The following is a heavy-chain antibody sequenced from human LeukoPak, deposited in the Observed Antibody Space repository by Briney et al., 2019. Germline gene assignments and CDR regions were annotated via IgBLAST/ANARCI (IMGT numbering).Heavy chain of an antibody. D-gene: IGHD1-7*01. J-gene: IGHJ4*02. CDR2: IIPIFGTA. Sequence: ASVKVSCKASGGTFSSYAISWVRQAPGQGLEWMGGIIPIFGTANYAQKFQGRVTITADESTSTAYMELSSLRSEDTAVYYCARAGSNNWNYGPDGCWGQGTLVTVSS. CDR1: GGTFSSYA. CDR3: ARAGSNNWNYGPDGC. V-gene: IGHV1-69*13.